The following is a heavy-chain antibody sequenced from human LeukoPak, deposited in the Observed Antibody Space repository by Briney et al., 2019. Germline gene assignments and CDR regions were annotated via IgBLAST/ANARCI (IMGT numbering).Heavy chain of an antibody. CDR3: AKDREGDYYYYMDV. CDR1: GYTFTSYD. D-gene: IGHD1-26*01. CDR2: MNPNSGNT. J-gene: IGHJ6*03. Sequence: GASVKVSCKASGYTFTSYDINWVRQATGQGLEWMGWMNPNSGNTGYAQKFQGRVTMTRNTSISTAYMELSSLRSEDTAVYYCAKDREGDYYYYMDVWGKGTTVTVSS. V-gene: IGHV1-8*01.